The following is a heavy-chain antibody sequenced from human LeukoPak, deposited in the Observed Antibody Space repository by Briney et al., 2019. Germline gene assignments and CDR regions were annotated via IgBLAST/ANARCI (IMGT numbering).Heavy chain of an antibody. Sequence: RPGGSLRLSCAASGYTFGDYSMSWVRQVPGKGLEWVSGTNRRGDITGYADFVKGRFTISRDNAKNSLYLQMNSLRVEDTALYHCARKGLGGKLGGFDSWGQGTLVTVSS. CDR2: TNRRGDIT. CDR1: GYTFGDYS. CDR3: ARKGLGGKLGGFDS. J-gene: IGHJ4*02. V-gene: IGHV3-20*01. D-gene: IGHD3-16*01.